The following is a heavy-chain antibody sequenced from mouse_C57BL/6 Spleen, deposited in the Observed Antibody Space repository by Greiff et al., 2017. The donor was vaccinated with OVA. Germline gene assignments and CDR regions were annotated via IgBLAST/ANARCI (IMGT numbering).Heavy chain of an antibody. V-gene: IGHV1-82*01. D-gene: IGHD3-3*01. CDR1: GYAFSSSW. CDR3: ARRLGQRDAMDY. Sequence: QVQLQQSGPELVKPGASVKISCKASGYAFSSSWMNWVKQRPGQGLEWIGRIYPGDGDTNYNGKFKGKATLTADKSSSTAYMQLSSLTSEDSAVYFCARRLGQRDAMDYWGQGTSVTVSA. CDR2: IYPGDGDT. J-gene: IGHJ4*01.